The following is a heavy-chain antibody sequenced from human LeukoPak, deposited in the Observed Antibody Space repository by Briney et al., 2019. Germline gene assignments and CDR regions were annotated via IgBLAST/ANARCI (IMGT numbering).Heavy chain of an antibody. V-gene: IGHV3-66*01. Sequence: GGSLRLSCAASGFTVTTNYMTWVRQAPGKGLEWVSIIYSGGYTDYADSVKGRFTISRDNSKNTLDLQMNSLRAEDTAVYYCARRLEYSGSKGVFDYWGQGALITVSS. D-gene: IGHD1-26*01. CDR2: IYSGGYT. J-gene: IGHJ4*02. CDR1: GFTVTTNY. CDR3: ARRLEYSGSKGVFDY.